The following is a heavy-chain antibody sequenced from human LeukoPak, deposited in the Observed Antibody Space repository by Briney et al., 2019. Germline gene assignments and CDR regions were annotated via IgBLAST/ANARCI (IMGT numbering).Heavy chain of an antibody. CDR2: ISYDGSNK. Sequence: GGSLRLSCAASGFTVSSYAMHWVRQAPGKGLEWVAVISYDGSNKYYADSVKGRFTISRDNSKNTLYLQMNSLRAEDTAVYYCAKDYQQLFQFDYWGQGTLVTVSS. D-gene: IGHD6-13*01. CDR1: GFTVSSYA. V-gene: IGHV3-30*04. J-gene: IGHJ4*02. CDR3: AKDYQQLFQFDY.